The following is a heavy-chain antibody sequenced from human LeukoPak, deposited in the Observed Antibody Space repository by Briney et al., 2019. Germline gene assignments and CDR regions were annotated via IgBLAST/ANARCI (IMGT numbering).Heavy chain of an antibody. D-gene: IGHD3-22*01. CDR2: ISGSGGST. J-gene: IGHJ4*02. V-gene: IGHV3-23*01. CDR3: AKSSYYDASGYYREYYFDY. CDR1: RFTFSSYG. Sequence: GGSLRLSCAASRFTFSSYGMSWVRQAPGKGLEWVSSISGSGGSTYYADSVKGRFTISRDNSKNTLYLQMSSLRDEDTAVYYCAKSSYYDASGYYREYYFDYWGQGTLVTVSS.